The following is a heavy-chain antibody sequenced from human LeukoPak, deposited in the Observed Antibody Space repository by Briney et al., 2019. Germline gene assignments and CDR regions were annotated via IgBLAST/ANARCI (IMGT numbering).Heavy chain of an antibody. CDR1: GDSISNDDYY. CDR2: IFYTGST. Sequence: SETLSLTCTVSGDSISNDDYYWSWIRQPPGKGLEWIGYIFYTGSTFYNPSLTSRVNISVDTSKNQFSLKLRSVTAADRAVYYCAGRYGDFGDWFDPWAREPWSPSPQ. D-gene: IGHD4-17*01. V-gene: IGHV4-30-4*01. J-gene: IGHJ5*02. CDR3: AGRYGDFGDWFDP.